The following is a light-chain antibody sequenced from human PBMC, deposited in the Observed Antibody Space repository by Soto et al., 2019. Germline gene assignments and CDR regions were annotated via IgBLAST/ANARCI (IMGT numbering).Light chain of an antibody. V-gene: IGKV3-11*01. Sequence: EIVLTQSPATLALSPGERATLSCRASQRVSNYLSWYQQKPGLAPRLLMYETSRRATGIPARFSGSGSGTDFTLTISSLGPEDFAVYYCQQRNNWRDTFGQGTRLEIK. CDR1: QRVSNY. CDR3: QQRNNWRDT. J-gene: IGKJ5*01. CDR2: ETS.